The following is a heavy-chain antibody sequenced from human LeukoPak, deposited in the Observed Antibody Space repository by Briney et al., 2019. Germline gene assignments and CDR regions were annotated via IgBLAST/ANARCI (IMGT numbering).Heavy chain of an antibody. CDR1: GFTFSSYA. Sequence: PGGSLRLSCAASGFTFSSYAMSWVRQAPGKGLEWVSAISGSGGSTSYAQKFQGRVTMTRDMSTSTVYMELSSLRSEDTAVYYCARDLLKEESYYYDSSGSILDYWGQGTLVTVSS. CDR2: ISGSGGST. D-gene: IGHD3-22*01. CDR3: ARDLLKEESYYYDSSGSILDY. V-gene: IGHV3-23*01. J-gene: IGHJ4*02.